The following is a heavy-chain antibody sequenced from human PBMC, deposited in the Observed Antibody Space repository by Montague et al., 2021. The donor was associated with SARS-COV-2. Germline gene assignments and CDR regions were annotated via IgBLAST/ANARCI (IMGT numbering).Heavy chain of an antibody. Sequence: PALVKPTQTLTLTCVFSGFSLNTDGVGVAWIRRPPGKALEWLALIYWDGDQRYSPSLKTRLTITKDTSKNRVVLTMTNLDPVDTATYYCARRYDFYRAEAFDVWGQWTMLAVSS. D-gene: IGHD3-3*01. V-gene: IGHV2-5*02. CDR2: IYWDGDQ. CDR3: ARRYDFYRAEAFDV. J-gene: IGHJ3*01. CDR1: GFSLNTDGVG.